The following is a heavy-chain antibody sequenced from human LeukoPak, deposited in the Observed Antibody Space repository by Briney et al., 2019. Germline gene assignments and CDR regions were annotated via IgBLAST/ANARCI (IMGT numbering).Heavy chain of an antibody. V-gene: IGHV4-59*12. Sequence: SETLSLTCTVSGDSISSYYWSWIRQPPGKRLEWIGYIYYRGTTSYNPFLKSRVTISVDTSKNQFSLKLNSVTAADTAVYYCARLPRYGGYDHFDYWGQGILVIVSS. CDR2: IYYRGTT. J-gene: IGHJ4*02. CDR1: GDSISSYY. D-gene: IGHD5-12*01. CDR3: ARLPRYGGYDHFDY.